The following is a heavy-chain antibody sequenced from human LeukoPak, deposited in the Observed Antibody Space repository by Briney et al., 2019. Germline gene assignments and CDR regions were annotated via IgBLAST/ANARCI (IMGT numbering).Heavy chain of an antibody. J-gene: IGHJ1*01. CDR2: VIPNSGGT. D-gene: IGHD3-22*01. CDR3: ARGYYDSSDFEYFQH. Sequence: ASVKVSCKASGYTFTDYYMYWVRRAPGQGLEWMGWVIPNSGGTNYAQKFQGRVTMTRDTSISTVYMELSRLRSDDTAVFYCARGYYDSSDFEYFQHWGQGTLVTVSS. CDR1: GYTFTDYY. V-gene: IGHV1-2*02.